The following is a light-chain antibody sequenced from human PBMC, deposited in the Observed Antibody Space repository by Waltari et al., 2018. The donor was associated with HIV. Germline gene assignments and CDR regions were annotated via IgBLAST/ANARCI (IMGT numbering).Light chain of an antibody. CDR3: QAWDSSTVI. J-gene: IGLJ2*01. Sequence: SYELTQPPSVSVSPGQTASITCSGEKLGEKYACWYQQKPGQSPVVVIYQDRKRPSGIPERISGSNSGNTATLTINGTQAMDEADYHCQAWDSSTVIFGGGTRLTVL. V-gene: IGLV3-1*01. CDR2: QDR. CDR1: KLGEKY.